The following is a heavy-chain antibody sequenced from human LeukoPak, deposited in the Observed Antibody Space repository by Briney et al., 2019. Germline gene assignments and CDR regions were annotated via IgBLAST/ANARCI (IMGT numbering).Heavy chain of an antibody. Sequence: ASVKVSCKASGYTFTGYYMHWVRQAPGQGLEWMGWINPNSGGTNYAQKFQGWVTMTRDTSISTAYMELSRLRSDDTAVYYCARFPPYGWNSQRSYYFDYWGQGTLVTVSS. CDR1: GYTFTGYY. J-gene: IGHJ4*02. V-gene: IGHV1-2*04. D-gene: IGHD1/OR15-1a*01. CDR3: ARFPPYGWNSQRSYYFDY. CDR2: INPNSGGT.